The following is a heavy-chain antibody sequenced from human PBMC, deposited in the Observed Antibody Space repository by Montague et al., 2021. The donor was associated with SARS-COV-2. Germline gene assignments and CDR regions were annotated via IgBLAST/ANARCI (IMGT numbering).Heavy chain of an antibody. CDR1: SYSIGSGYY. V-gene: IGHV4-38-2*02. CDR3: ARDVRYYDFWSGRAQASPDY. CDR2: IYHSGST. Sequence: SETLSLTCTVSSYSIGSGYYWGWIRQPPGKGLEWIGSIYHSGSTYYNPXXKSRVTISVDTSKNQFSLKLSSVTAADTAVYYCARDVRYYDFWSGRAQASPDYWGQGTLVTVSS. D-gene: IGHD3-3*01. J-gene: IGHJ4*02.